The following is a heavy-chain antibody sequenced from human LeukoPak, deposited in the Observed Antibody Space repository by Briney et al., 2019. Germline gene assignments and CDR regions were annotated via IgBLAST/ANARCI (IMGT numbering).Heavy chain of an antibody. CDR2: IYYSGST. D-gene: IGHD3-22*01. V-gene: IGHV4-59*08. CDR1: GGSISSYY. Sequence: TSETLSLTCTVSGGSISSYYWSWIRQPPGKGLEWIGYIYYSGSTNYNPSLESRVTISVDTSKNQFSLKLSSVTAADTAVYYCARHSPVGRYYDSSGYGDFDYWGQGTLVTVSS. CDR3: ARHSPVGRYYDSSGYGDFDY. J-gene: IGHJ4*02.